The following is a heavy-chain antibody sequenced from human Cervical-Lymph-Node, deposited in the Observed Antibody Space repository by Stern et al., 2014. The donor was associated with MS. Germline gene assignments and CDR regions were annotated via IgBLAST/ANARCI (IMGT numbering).Heavy chain of an antibody. CDR2: VYPGDSDT. CDR3: VRSRDTTGSFNYYFAD. J-gene: IGHJ4*02. CDR1: GYSFTSFW. V-gene: IGHV5-51*03. D-gene: IGHD6-19*01. Sequence: EDQLVESGAEVKKPGESLRISCKGSGYSFTSFWIGWVRQMPEKGLEWMGIVYPGDSDTRYSPSFQGQVTISADKSTSTAYLQLSGLKASDSAMYYCVRSRDTTGSFNYYFADWGRGTLVTVSS.